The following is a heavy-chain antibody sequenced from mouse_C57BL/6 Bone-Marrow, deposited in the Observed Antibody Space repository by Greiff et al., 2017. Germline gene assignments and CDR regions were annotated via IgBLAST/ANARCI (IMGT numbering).Heavy chain of an antibody. Sequence: VQLQQSGAELVRPGASVKLSCTASGFNIKDDYMHWVKQRPEQGLEWIGWIDPENGDTEYASKFQGKATITADTSSNTAYLPLISLTSEDTAVYYCTTKRYFDVWGTGTTVTVSS. J-gene: IGHJ1*03. CDR1: GFNIKDDY. CDR3: TTKRYFDV. CDR2: IDPENGDT. V-gene: IGHV14-4*01.